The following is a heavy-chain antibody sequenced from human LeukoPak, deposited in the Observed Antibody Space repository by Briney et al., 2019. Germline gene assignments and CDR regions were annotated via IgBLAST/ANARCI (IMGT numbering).Heavy chain of an antibody. CDR2: IIPIFGTA. J-gene: IGHJ4*02. D-gene: IGHD6-6*01. CDR3: ARTAARPAYFDY. CDR1: GGTFSSYA. V-gene: IGHV1-69*01. Sequence: GASVKVSCKASGGTFSSYAISWVRQAPGQGLEWMGGIIPIFGTANYAQKFQGRVTITADESTSTAYMELSSLRSEDTAVYYCARTAARPAYFDYWGQGTLVTVSS.